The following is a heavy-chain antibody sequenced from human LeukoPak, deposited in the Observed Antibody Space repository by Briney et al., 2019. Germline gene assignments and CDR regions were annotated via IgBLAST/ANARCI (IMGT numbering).Heavy chain of an antibody. V-gene: IGHV1-69*13. J-gene: IGHJ6*03. CDR3: ARGYCSSTSCYTYYYYMDV. Sequence: GASVKVSCKASGGTFSSYAISWVRQAPGQGLEWMGGIIPIFGTANYAQKFQGRVTITADESTSTAYMELSSLRSEDTAVYYCARGYCSSTSCYTYYYYMDVWGKGTTVTVSS. CDR1: GGTFSSYA. D-gene: IGHD2-2*02. CDR2: IIPIFGTA.